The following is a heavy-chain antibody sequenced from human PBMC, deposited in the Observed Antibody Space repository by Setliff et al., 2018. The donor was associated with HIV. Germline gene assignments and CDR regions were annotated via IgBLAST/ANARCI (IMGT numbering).Heavy chain of an antibody. CDR2: IIPIFGTS. CDR3: ARARRIIGNVGSHFYYMDL. Sequence: ASVKVSCKASGVTFTTDPITWVRQAPGQGLEWMGRIIPIFGTSTYAQKFQDRVTLSADKSTNTTYMEVSSLKSEDTAMYYCARARRIIGNVGSHFYYMDLWGKGTTITVSS. V-gene: IGHV1-69*06. J-gene: IGHJ6*03. CDR1: GVTFTTDP. D-gene: IGHD3-3*02.